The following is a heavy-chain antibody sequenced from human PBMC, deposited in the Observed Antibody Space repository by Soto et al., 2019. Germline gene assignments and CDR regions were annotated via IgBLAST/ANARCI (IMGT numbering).Heavy chain of an antibody. CDR2: INLRGGTT. J-gene: IGHJ4*02. D-gene: IGHD4-17*01. CDR3: ARGPDDSDVPRWDY. V-gene: IGHV1-46*02. Sequence: QVQLVQSGAEVRKPGASVRLSCETSGYNFNQYYIHWVRQPPGQGLEWMGIINLRGGTTEYAHKFRGRVTVTGDTSTSTAYMQLSSLRPDDTAVYFCARGPDDSDVPRWDYWGQGTLVTVSS. CDR1: GYNFNQYY.